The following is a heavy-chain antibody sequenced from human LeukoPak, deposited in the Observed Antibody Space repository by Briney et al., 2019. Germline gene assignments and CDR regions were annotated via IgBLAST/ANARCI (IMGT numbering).Heavy chain of an antibody. V-gene: IGHV1-18*01. CDR1: GYTFTSYD. CDR2: ISAYNGNT. CDR3: ARSHYYYYYMDV. Sequence: ASVKVSCKASGYTFTSYDINWVRQATGQGLEWMGWISAYNGNTNYAQKLQGRVTMTTDTSTSTAYMELRSLRSDDTAVYYCARSHYYYYYMDVWGKGTTVTVSS. J-gene: IGHJ6*03.